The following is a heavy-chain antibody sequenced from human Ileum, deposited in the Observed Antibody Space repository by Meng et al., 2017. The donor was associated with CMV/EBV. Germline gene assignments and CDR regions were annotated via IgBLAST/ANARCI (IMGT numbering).Heavy chain of an antibody. CDR2: INPNTGVT. J-gene: IGHJ5*02. CDR1: GYTFSAYY. CDR3: AALGTYFDP. V-gene: IGHV1-2*02. Sequence: RFSCKASGYTFSAYYMYWVRQAPGKGLEWMGRINPNTGVTNYAQKFQGRVAMTRDTSINTAYMDLSGLTSDDTAIYYCAALGTYFDPWGQGTLVTVSS. D-gene: IGHD1-1*01.